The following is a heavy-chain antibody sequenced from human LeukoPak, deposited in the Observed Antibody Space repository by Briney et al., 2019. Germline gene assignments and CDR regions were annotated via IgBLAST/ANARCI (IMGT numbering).Heavy chain of an antibody. CDR2: INHSGST. V-gene: IGHV4-34*01. CDR1: GGSFSGYY. Sequence: SETLSLTCAVYGGSFSGYYWSWIRQPPWKGLEWIGEINHSGSTNYNPSLKSRVTISVDTSKNQFSLKLSSVTAADTAVYYCARARGYSYGYRYWGQGTLVTVSS. J-gene: IGHJ4*02. CDR3: ARARGYSYGYRY. D-gene: IGHD5-18*01.